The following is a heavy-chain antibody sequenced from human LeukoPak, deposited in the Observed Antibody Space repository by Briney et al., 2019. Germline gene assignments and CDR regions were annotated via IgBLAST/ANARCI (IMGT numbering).Heavy chain of an antibody. D-gene: IGHD3-10*01. CDR2: INHSGST. CDR1: GGSFSGYY. V-gene: IGHV4-34*01. CDR3: ARHQYGSGSYYYFDY. Sequence: SETLSLTCAVYGGSFSGYYWSWIRQPPGKGLEWIGEINHSGSTNYNPSLKSRVTISVDTSKNQFSLKLSSVTAADTAVYYCARHQYGSGSYYYFDYWGQGTLVTVSS. J-gene: IGHJ4*02.